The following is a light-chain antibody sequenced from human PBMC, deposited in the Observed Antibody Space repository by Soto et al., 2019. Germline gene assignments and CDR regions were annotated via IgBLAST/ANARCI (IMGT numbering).Light chain of an antibody. CDR1: QSVSSN. Sequence: EIVMTQSPATLSVSPGERATLSCRASQSVSSNLAWYQQKPGQAPRLLIYGASTRATGIPARFSGSGSGTEFTLTISSLQSEDFAVYSCHQYNNWRTFGQGTKVEIK. CDR3: HQYNNWRT. CDR2: GAS. V-gene: IGKV3-15*01. J-gene: IGKJ1*01.